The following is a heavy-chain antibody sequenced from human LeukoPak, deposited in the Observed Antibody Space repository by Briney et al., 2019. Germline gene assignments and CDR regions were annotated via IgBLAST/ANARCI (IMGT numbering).Heavy chain of an antibody. D-gene: IGHD5-12*01. CDR3: AREPPGMVATGEYDY. Sequence: GGSLRLSCAASGFTFSSYAMHWVRQAPGKGLEWVAVISYDGSNKYYADSVKGRFTISRDNSKNTLYQQMNSLRAEDTAVYYCAREPPGMVATGEYDYWGQGTLVTVSS. V-gene: IGHV3-30*04. CDR1: GFTFSSYA. J-gene: IGHJ4*02. CDR2: ISYDGSNK.